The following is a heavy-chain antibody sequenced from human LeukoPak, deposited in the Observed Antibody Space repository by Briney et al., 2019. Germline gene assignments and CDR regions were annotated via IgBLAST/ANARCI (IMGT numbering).Heavy chain of an antibody. CDR1: GFTFSSYS. CDR2: ISSSSSYM. V-gene: IGHV3-21*01. J-gene: IGHJ4*02. D-gene: IGHD6-13*01. Sequence: GGSLRLSCAASGFTFSSYSMNWVRQAPGKGLEWVSSISSSSSYMYYADSVKGRFTISRDNAKNSLYLQMNSLRAEDTAVYYCAREGYSSSWYDYWGQGTLVTVSS. CDR3: AREGYSSSWYDY.